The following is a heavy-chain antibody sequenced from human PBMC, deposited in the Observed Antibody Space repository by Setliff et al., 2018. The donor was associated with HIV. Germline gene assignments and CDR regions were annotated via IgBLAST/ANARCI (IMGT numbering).Heavy chain of an antibody. CDR3: ARAGHYDSSDYYYGKY. Sequence: SVKVSCKVSGGTFRSYSVNWVRQAPGQGLEWMGGIIPIFGKANYAEKFLGRVTITADESTSTAYMNLSSLGSEDTATYYCARAGHYDSSDYYYGKYWGQGTLVTVSS. V-gene: IGHV1-69*13. D-gene: IGHD3-22*01. J-gene: IGHJ4*02. CDR2: IIPIFGKA. CDR1: GGTFRSYS.